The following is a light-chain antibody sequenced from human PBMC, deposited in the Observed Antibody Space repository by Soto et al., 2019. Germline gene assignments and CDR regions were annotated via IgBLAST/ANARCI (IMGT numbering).Light chain of an antibody. J-gene: IGKJ3*01. CDR2: AAS. CDR1: QSVNSDY. CDR3: QPYGSSPET. Sequence: EIVLTQSPDTLSLSPGERATLSCRASQSVNSDYLAWYRQKPGQAPRLLIYAASSRATDIPDRFSGSGSGTDFTLTISRLEPEDFAVYYCQPYGSSPETFGPGTKVDI. V-gene: IGKV3-20*01.